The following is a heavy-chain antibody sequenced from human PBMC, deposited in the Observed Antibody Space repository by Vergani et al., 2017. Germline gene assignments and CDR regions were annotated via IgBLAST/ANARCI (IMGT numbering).Heavy chain of an antibody. V-gene: IGHV2-26*01. CDR1: GFSLSNARMG. CDR2: IFSNDEK. D-gene: IGHD6-13*01. Sequence: QVTLQESGPVLVKPTETLTLTCTVSGFSLSNARMGVSWIRQPPGKALEWLAHIFSNDEKSYSTSLKSRLTISKDTSKSQVVLTMTNMDPVDTATYYCARTPRSSWYDWYFDLWGRGTLVTVSS. J-gene: IGHJ2*01. CDR3: ARTPRSSWYDWYFDL.